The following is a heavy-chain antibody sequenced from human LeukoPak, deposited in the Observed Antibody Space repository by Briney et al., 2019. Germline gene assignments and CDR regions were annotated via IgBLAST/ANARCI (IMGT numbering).Heavy chain of an antibody. Sequence: SQTLSLTCTVSGGSISSGSYYWSWIRQPAGKGLEWIGRIYTSGSTNYNPSLKSRVTISVDTSKNQFSLKLSSVTAADTAVYYCAKPYDFWSGPHDAFDIWGQGTMVTVSS. V-gene: IGHV4-61*02. CDR1: GGSISSGSYY. J-gene: IGHJ3*02. CDR2: IYTSGST. CDR3: AKPYDFWSGPHDAFDI. D-gene: IGHD3-3*01.